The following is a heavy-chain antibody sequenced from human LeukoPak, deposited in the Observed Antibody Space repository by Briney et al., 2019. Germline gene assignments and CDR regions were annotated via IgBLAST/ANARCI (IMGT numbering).Heavy chain of an antibody. D-gene: IGHD2-2*01. CDR1: GGSLSNYA. CDR2: IIPVLSTT. V-gene: IGHV1-69*05. CDR3: ANSSTTLNVFGP. J-gene: IGHJ5*02. Sequence: GASVKVSCKTSGGSLSNYAFNWVRQAPGQGLEWMGGIIPVLSTTNYAQKFQGRVTNTTDESTNTAYMEMSSLTSEDTAVYFCANSSTTLNVFGPWGQGTLVTVSS.